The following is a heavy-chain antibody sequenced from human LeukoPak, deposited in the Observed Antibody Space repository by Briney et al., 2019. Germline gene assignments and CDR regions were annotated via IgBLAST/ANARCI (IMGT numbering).Heavy chain of an antibody. V-gene: IGHV3-30*03. CDR1: GFTFSSYG. CDR3: ASHWAQQVVSDY. Sequence: GRSLRLSCAASGFTFSSYGMHWVRQAPGKGLEWVAVISYDGKNKYYADAVKGRFTISRDNSKNTLYLQMNSLRPEDTAAYYCASHWAQQVVSDYWGQGTLVTVSS. J-gene: IGHJ4*02. D-gene: IGHD6-13*01. CDR2: ISYDGKNK.